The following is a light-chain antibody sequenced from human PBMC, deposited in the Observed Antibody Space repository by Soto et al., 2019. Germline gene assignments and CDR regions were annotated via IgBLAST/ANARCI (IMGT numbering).Light chain of an antibody. CDR1: RSNIGAGYD. CDR2: GNS. J-gene: IGLJ2*01. CDR3: QSYDSSLSGYVV. Sequence: QSVLTQPPSVSGAPGQRVTISCTGSRSNIGAGYDVHWYQQLPGTAPKLLIYGNSNRPSGVPDRFSGSKSGTSASLAITGLQDEDEADYYCQSYDSSLSGYVVFGGGTKVTVL. V-gene: IGLV1-40*01.